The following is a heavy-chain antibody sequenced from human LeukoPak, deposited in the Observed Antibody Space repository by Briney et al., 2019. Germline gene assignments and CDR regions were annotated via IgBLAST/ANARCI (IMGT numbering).Heavy chain of an antibody. D-gene: IGHD3-22*01. Sequence: SETLSLTCTVSGGSISSYYWSWIRQPPGKGLEWIGYIYYSGSTNYNPSLKSRVTISVDTSKNQFSLKLSSVTAADTAVYYCARYYYDSSGYRDAFDIWGQGTMATVSS. J-gene: IGHJ3*02. CDR2: IYYSGST. V-gene: IGHV4-59*01. CDR3: ARYYYDSSGYRDAFDI. CDR1: GGSISSYY.